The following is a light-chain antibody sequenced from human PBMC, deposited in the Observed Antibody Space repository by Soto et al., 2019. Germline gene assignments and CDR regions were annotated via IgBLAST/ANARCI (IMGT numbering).Light chain of an antibody. J-gene: IGKJ1*01. CDR3: QKYNIAPWT. CDR1: QAISNY. CDR2: AAS. Sequence: DIQMTQSPSSLSAYVGDRVTITCRASQAISNYLAWYQQKPGKVPKLLIYAASTLQSGVPSRFSGSGSGTDFTLTISSLQPEDVATYYCQKYNIAPWTFGQGTKAEIK. V-gene: IGKV1-27*01.